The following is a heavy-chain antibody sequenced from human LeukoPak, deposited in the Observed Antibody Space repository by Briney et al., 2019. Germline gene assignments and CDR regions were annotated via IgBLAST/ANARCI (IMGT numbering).Heavy chain of an antibody. CDR1: GFTFSSYW. D-gene: IGHD2-2*01. CDR2: IKQDGSEK. J-gene: IGHJ4*02. V-gene: IGHV3-7*01. Sequence: PGGSLRLSCAASGFTFSSYWMSWVRQAPGKGLEGVANIKQDGSEKYYVDSGKGRLTISRDNATNSLYLQMNSLRAEDTAVYYCARDSGGVYCSSTSCYSVPAEWGQGTLVTVSS. CDR3: ARDSGGVYCSSTSCYSVPAE.